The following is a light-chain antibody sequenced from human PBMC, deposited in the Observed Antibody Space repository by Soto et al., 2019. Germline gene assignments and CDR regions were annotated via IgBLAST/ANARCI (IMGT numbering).Light chain of an antibody. CDR2: GTS. Sequence: EIVMTQSPATLSVVPGERATLSCRASERIYSAYLGWYQQKPGQAPRLLIYGTSTRATGIPARFSGSGSGTEFTLTISSLQSEDFAVYYCQQYNNWPQTFGQGTKVDIK. J-gene: IGKJ1*01. V-gene: IGKV3-15*01. CDR3: QQYNNWPQT. CDR1: ERIYSAY.